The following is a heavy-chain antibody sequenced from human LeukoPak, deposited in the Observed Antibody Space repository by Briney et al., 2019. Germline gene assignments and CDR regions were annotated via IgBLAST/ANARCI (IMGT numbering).Heavy chain of an antibody. D-gene: IGHD3-10*01. CDR1: GGSFSGYY. Sequence: KASETLSLTCAVYGGSFSGYYWSWIRQPPGKGLEWIGGINHSGSTNYNPSLKSRVTISVDTSKNQFSLKLSSVTAADTAVYYCARGRTKRITMVRGVIYFDYWGQGTLVTVPS. CDR2: INHSGST. V-gene: IGHV4-34*01. CDR3: ARGRTKRITMVRGVIYFDY. J-gene: IGHJ4*02.